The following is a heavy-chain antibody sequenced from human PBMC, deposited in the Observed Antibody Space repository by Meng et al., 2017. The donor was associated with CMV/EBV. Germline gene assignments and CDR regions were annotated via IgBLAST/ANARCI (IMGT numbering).Heavy chain of an antibody. Sequence: GSLRLSCAVYGGSFSGYYWSWIGQPPGKGLEWIGEINHSGSTNYNPSLKSRVTISVDTSKNQFSLKLSSVTAADTAVYYCARLKLGYCSSTSCYAPYYYYGMDVWGQGTTVTVSS. CDR2: INHSGST. V-gene: IGHV4-34*01. J-gene: IGHJ6*02. D-gene: IGHD2-2*01. CDR1: GGSFSGYY. CDR3: ARLKLGYCSSTSCYAPYYYYGMDV.